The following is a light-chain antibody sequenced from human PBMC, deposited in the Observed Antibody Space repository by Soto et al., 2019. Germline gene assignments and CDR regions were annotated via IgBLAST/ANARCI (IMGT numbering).Light chain of an antibody. CDR1: SSDVGGYNY. CDR3: SSYAGSILYV. J-gene: IGLJ1*01. V-gene: IGLV2-8*01. Sequence: QSALTQPPSGSGYPGQSVTISCTGTSSDVGGYNYVSWYQQHPGKAPKLMIYEVSKRPSGVPDRFSGSKSGNTASLTVSGLQAEDEADYYCSSYAGSILYVFGTGTKLTVL. CDR2: EVS.